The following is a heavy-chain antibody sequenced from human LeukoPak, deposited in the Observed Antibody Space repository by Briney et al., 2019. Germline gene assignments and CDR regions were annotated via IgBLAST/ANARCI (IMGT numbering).Heavy chain of an antibody. J-gene: IGHJ2*01. CDR3: ARPPNDYSNYYELGWYFDL. Sequence: GGSLRLSCAASGFTFSSYAMHWVRQAPGKGLEWVAVISYDGSNKYYADSVKGRFTISRDNSKNTLYLQMNSLRAEDTAVYYCARPPNDYSNYYELGWYFDLWGRGTLVTVSS. CDR2: ISYDGSNK. V-gene: IGHV3-30-3*01. CDR1: GFTFSSYA. D-gene: IGHD4-11*01.